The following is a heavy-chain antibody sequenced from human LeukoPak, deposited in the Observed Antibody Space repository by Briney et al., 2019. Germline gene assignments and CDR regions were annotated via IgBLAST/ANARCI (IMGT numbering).Heavy chain of an antibody. V-gene: IGHV3-53*01. D-gene: IGHD3-22*01. CDR2: IYSGGST. CDR1: VFTVSSNY. CDR3: ARRISYYYDSSGYYKAHDAFDI. Sequence: GGSLRLSCAASVFTVSSNYMSRVRQAPGKGLEWVSVIYSGGSTYYADSVKGRFTISRDNSKNTLYLQMNSLRAEDTAVYYCARRISYYYDSSGYYKAHDAFDIWGQGTMVTVSS. J-gene: IGHJ3*02.